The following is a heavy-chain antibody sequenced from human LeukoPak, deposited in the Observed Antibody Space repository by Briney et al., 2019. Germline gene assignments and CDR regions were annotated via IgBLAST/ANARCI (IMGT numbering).Heavy chain of an antibody. CDR1: GGTFSSYA. Sequence: GASVKVSCKASGGTFSSYAISWVRQAPGQGLEWMGGIIPIFGTANYAQKFQGRATITTDESTSTAYMELTSLRSEDTAVYYCARARAGYSRSASYYFDYWGQGTLVTVSS. CDR2: IIPIFGTA. J-gene: IGHJ4*02. CDR3: ARARAGYSRSASYYFDY. V-gene: IGHV1-69*05. D-gene: IGHD6-6*01.